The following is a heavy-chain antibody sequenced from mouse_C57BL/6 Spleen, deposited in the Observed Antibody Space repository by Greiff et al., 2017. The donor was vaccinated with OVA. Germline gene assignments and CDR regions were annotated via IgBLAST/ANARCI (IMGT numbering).Heavy chain of an antibody. D-gene: IGHD3-3*01. CDR3: ARWEGLNFDY. CDR2: IHPNSGST. Sequence: QVQLKQPGAELVKPGASVKLSCKASGYTFTSYWMHWVKQRPGQGLEWIGMIHPNSGSTNYNEKFKSKATLTVDKSSSTAYMQLSSLTSEDSAVYYCARWEGLNFDYWGQGTTLTVSS. V-gene: IGHV1-64*01. J-gene: IGHJ2*01. CDR1: GYTFTSYW.